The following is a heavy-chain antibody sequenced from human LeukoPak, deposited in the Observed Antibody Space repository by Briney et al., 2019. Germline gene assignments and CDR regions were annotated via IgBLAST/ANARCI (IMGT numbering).Heavy chain of an antibody. J-gene: IGHJ4*02. CDR3: ARDSLRVVGASSTLDY. CDR2: ISGYNGNT. D-gene: IGHD2-2*01. Sequence: ASVKVSCKASGYTFTSYGTSWVRQAPGQGLEWMGWISGYNGNTNYAQKFQGRVSMTTDTSTRTAYMELRSLRSDDTAVYYCARDSLRVVGASSTLDYWGQGTLVTVSS. V-gene: IGHV1-18*01. CDR1: GYTFTSYG.